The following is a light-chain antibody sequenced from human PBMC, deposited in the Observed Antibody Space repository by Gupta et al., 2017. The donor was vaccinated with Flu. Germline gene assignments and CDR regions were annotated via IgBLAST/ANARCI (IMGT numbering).Light chain of an antibody. CDR3: ATLDDSLSGPV. Sequence: QSVLPQPPSAPGTPGQPVTVPCSASSSNVGSNSVNSYQQFPRTAPRLLIYSNNRRPSGAPDRFSGSKSGTSAALAISGLQPEDEADYYCATLDDSLSGPVFGGGTRVTVL. J-gene: IGLJ2*01. CDR2: SNN. CDR1: SSNVGSNS. V-gene: IGLV1-44*01.